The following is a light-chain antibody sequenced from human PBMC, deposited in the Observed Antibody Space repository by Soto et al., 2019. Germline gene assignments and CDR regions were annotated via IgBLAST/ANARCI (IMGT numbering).Light chain of an antibody. CDR2: DAS. CDR1: QSISSN. Sequence: ERVMTQSPATLSVSPGERATLSCRANQSISSNLAWYQQKPGQVPRLLIYDASNRATGIPARFSGSGSGTDFTLTISRLEPEDFAVYYCQQYDSSPKTFGQGTKVDIK. CDR3: QQYDSSPKT. J-gene: IGKJ1*01. V-gene: IGKV3D-15*01.